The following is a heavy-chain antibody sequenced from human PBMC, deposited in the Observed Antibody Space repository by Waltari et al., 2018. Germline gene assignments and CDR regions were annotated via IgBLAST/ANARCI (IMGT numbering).Heavy chain of an antibody. Sequence: EVQLVESGGGLVQPGGSLRLSCAASGFTFSSYWMSWVRQAPGKGLEWVANIKQDGSEKSYVNSVKGRFTISIDNAKNSLYLQMNRLRAEDTAVYYCARVRSSSWQLFDYWGQGTLVTVSS. V-gene: IGHV3-7*01. J-gene: IGHJ4*02. D-gene: IGHD6-13*01. CDR2: IKQDGSEK. CDR3: ARVRSSSWQLFDY. CDR1: GFTFSSYW.